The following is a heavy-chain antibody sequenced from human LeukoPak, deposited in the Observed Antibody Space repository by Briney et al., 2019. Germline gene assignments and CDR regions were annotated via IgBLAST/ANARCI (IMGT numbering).Heavy chain of an antibody. Sequence: SETLSLTCTVSGGSISSSSYYWGWIRQPPGKGLEWIGSIYYSGSTYYNPSLKSRVTISVVTSKNQFSLKLSSVTAADTAVYYCARDRLAYSGSLGGYDYWGQGTLVTVSS. CDR3: ARDRLAYSGSLGGYDY. D-gene: IGHD1-26*01. CDR2: IYYSGST. CDR1: GGSISSSSYY. J-gene: IGHJ4*02. V-gene: IGHV4-39*07.